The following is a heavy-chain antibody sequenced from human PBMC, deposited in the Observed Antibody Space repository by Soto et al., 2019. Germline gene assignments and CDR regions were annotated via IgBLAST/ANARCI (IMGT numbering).Heavy chain of an antibody. J-gene: IGHJ4*02. D-gene: IGHD6-19*01. V-gene: IGHV4-34*01. CDR1: GGYFSGYY. Sequence: SETLSLTCAIYGGYFSGYYWSWLRQPPGKGLEWIGEINHSGSTNYNPSLKSRVTISADTSKNQFSLKLSSVTAADTAVYYCARVLSGGWYFDYWGQGTLVTVS. CDR2: INHSGST. CDR3: ARVLSGGWYFDY.